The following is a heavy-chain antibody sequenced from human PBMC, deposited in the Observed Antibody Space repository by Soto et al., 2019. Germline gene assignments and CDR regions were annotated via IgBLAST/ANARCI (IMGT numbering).Heavy chain of an antibody. CDR1: GFTFSSDW. J-gene: IGHJ4*02. D-gene: IGHD3-10*01. CDR2: INTDGRGT. CDR3: ARDRSGSQSYFDY. Sequence: EVQLVESGGGLAQPGGSLRLSCAASGFTFSSDWMHWVRQAPGKGLVWVSRINTDGRGTSYADSVKGRFTISRDNAKNTLYLQMNSLRAEDTAVYYCARDRSGSQSYFDYWGQGNMVTVSS. V-gene: IGHV3-74*01.